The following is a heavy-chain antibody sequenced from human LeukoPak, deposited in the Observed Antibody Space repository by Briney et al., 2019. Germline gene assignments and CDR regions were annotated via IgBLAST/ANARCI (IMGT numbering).Heavy chain of an antibody. CDR1: GGSFSGYY. Sequence: SETLSLTCAIYGGSFSGYYWSWIRQPPGKGLEWIGEINHSGSTNYNPSLKSRVTISVDTSKNQFSLKLSSVTAADTAVYYCARGGYCSSTSCYTRPYDYWGQGTLVTVSS. CDR3: ARGGYCSSTSCYTRPYDY. J-gene: IGHJ4*02. V-gene: IGHV4-34*01. D-gene: IGHD2-2*02. CDR2: INHSGST.